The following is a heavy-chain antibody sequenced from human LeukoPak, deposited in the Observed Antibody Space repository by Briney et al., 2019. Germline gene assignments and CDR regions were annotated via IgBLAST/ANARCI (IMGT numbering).Heavy chain of an antibody. V-gene: IGHV3-66*02. D-gene: IGHD2-2*02. CDR3: ARTNTHYYYMDV. CDR2: IYSGGIT. Sequence: GGSLRLSCAASGFTVSNNYMTWVRQALGKGLEWVSVIYSGGITYYADSVKGRFTISRDNSKNTLYLQMNSLRAEDTAVYYCARTNTHYYYMDVWGKGTTVTVSS. CDR1: GFTVSNNY. J-gene: IGHJ6*03.